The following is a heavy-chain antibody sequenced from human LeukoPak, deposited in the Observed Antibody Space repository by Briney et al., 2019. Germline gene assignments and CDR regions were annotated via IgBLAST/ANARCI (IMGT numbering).Heavy chain of an antibody. V-gene: IGHV3-53*01. CDR2: IYSGGST. CDR3: ARPPIFGVVINNWFDP. D-gene: IGHD3-3*01. CDR1: GFTVSSNY. Sequence: GGSLRLSCAASGFTVSSNYMSWVRQAPGKGLEWVSVIYSGGSTYYADSVKGRFTISRDNSKNTLYLQMNSLRAEDTAVYYCARPPIFGVVINNWFDPWGQGTLVTVSS. J-gene: IGHJ5*02.